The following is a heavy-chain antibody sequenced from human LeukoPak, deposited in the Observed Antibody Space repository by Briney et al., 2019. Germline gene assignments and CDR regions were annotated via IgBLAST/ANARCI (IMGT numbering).Heavy chain of an antibody. J-gene: IGHJ4*02. CDR2: IKQDGSQK. Sequence: GGSLRLSCAASGFTFTRHAMTWVRQAPGKGLEWVANIKQDGSQKYYVDSVKGRFTISRDNAKNSLFLQMNSLRAEETAVYYCARGEYYYDGGYWGQGTLVTVSS. D-gene: IGHD3-22*01. V-gene: IGHV3-7*04. CDR1: GFTFTRHA. CDR3: ARGEYYYDGGY.